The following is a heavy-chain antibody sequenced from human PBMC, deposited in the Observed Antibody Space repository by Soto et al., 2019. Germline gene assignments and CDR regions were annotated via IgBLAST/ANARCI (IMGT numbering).Heavy chain of an antibody. V-gene: IGHV4-34*01. J-gene: IGHJ4*02. D-gene: IGHD5-12*01. CDR2: TTHSGRT. CDR3: ARGGRGYSGYRFVEIDY. CDR1: GGTLSGYY. Sequence: SXPLSLTCAVYGGTLSGYYWSWIRQHPGNGLECTGETTHSGRTNYNPSLKSRVTISVDTSTNHFSLKLSSVTAADTPVYYCARGGRGYSGYRFVEIDYWGQGTLLTVSS.